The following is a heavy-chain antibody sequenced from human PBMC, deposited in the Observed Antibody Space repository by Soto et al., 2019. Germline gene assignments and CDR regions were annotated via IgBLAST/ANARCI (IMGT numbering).Heavy chain of an antibody. D-gene: IGHD5-18*01. V-gene: IGHV4-4*02. CDR1: GVSISSHDW. CDR2: SHQSGNT. J-gene: IGHJ4*02. Sequence: QVQLQESGPGLVKPSGTLSLTCAVSGVSISSHDWWTWVRQPPGKGLEWIGESHQSGNTNYNSSLESRVTRSLDKSKNLFSLQLNYVTVADTAMYYCATRDTGRVYWGQGTLVTVSS. CDR3: ATRDTGRVY.